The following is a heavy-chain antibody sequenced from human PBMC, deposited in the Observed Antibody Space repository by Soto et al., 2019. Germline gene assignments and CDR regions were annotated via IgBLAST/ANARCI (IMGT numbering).Heavy chain of an antibody. CDR3: VRDLGRDCSGVSGYSA. CDR2: TNQRGGDK. V-gene: IGHV3-7*01. CDR1: GFTFSNYW. D-gene: IGHD2-15*01. J-gene: IGHJ5*02. Sequence: PGGSLRLSCTASGFTFSNYWMSWVRQGPGKGLEWVANTNQRGGDKYYVDSVKGRFSISRDNAKNSLYLQMDSLRVDDTAVYYCVRDLGRDCSGVSGYSAWGQGTQGTSPQ.